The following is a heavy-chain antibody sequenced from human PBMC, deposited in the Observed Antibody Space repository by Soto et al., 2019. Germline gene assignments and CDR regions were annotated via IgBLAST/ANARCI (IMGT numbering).Heavy chain of an antibody. Sequence: GGSLRLSCAGSGFTLNSYSMNWVRQAPGKGLEWVSYISSSRSTIHYADVVKGRFTISRDDAKNSLYLQMNSLRDDDTAVYYCVRGRSDSLLDVWGQGTTVTVSS. D-gene: IGHD2-15*01. CDR1: GFTLNSYS. J-gene: IGHJ6*02. CDR2: ISSSRSTI. V-gene: IGHV3-48*02. CDR3: VRGRSDSLLDV.